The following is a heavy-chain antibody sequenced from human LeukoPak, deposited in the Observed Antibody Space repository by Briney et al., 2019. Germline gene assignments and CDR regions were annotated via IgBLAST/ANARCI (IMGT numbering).Heavy chain of an antibody. CDR3: ARDITMIAFDY. CDR1: GLTFSRYW. Sequence: GGSLRLSCAASGLTFSRYWMTWVRQAPGKGLEWVANIKQDGSETYYVDSVKGRFTISRDNAKSSLYLQVNSLRAEDTAVYYCARDITMIAFDYWGQGTLVTVSS. V-gene: IGHV3-7*01. CDR2: IKQDGSET. J-gene: IGHJ4*02. D-gene: IGHD3-22*01.